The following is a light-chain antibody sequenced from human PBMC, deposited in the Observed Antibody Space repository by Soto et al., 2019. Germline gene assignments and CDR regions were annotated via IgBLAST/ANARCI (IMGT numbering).Light chain of an antibody. CDR2: GAS. Sequence: VMTQSPATLSVSPGERATLSCRASQSVSSNLAWYQQKPGQAPRLLIYGASTRATGIPARFSGSGSGTEFTLTISSLQSEDFAVYYCQQYNNWPPFTFGQGTRLEIK. CDR1: QSVSSN. J-gene: IGKJ5*01. V-gene: IGKV3-15*01. CDR3: QQYNNWPPFT.